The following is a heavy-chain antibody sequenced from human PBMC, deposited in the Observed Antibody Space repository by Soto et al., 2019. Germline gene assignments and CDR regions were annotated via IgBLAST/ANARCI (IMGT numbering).Heavy chain of an antibody. J-gene: IGHJ4*02. CDR2: MYYSGRS. V-gene: IGHV4-39*01. CDR3: ARHPRDDYNYGGSGIFDY. D-gene: IGHD4-4*01. Sequence: QLQLQESGPGLVKPSETLSLPCSVSGGSISSRTFWWAWIRQPPGKGLEWIGYMYYSGRSYSSPSLKSRFNHSVDTSKKQLSLKLNSVTAEDTAVDYCARHPRDDYNYGGSGIFDYWGQSPLVTVSS. CDR1: GGSISSRTFW.